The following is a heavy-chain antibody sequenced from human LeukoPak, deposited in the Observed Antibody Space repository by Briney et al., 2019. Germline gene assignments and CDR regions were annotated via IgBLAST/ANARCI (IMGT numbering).Heavy chain of an antibody. V-gene: IGHV3-53*01. CDR2: IYNDGSA. CDR3: ARDHSTAARPPIDY. D-gene: IGHD6-6*01. Sequence: GGSLRLSCAASGLIVSSHYMSWVRQAPGKGLEWVSVIYNDGSAFYADSVKGRFTISRDNSKNTLYLEMNTLRAEDTALYYCARDHSTAARPPIDYWGQGTLVTVSS. J-gene: IGHJ4*02. CDR1: GLIVSSHY.